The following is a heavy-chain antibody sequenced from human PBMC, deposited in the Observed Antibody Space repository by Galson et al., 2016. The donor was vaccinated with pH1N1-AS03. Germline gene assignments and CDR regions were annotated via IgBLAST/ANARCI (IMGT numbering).Heavy chain of an antibody. CDR2: IIGSGENT. CDR3: AKGSGYCSGATCYRFDR. V-gene: IGHV3-23*01. J-gene: IGHJ4*02. Sequence: SLRLSCAASEFSFSRFAMAWVRQAPGKGLEWVSSIIGSGENTWYAESAKGRFTISRDNSKNTLYLQLNSLRAEDTALYYCAKGSGYCSGATCYRFDRWGQGTLVTVSS. D-gene: IGHD2-15*01. CDR1: EFSFSRFA.